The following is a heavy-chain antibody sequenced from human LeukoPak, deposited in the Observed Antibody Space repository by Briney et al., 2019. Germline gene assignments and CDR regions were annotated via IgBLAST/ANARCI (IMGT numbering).Heavy chain of an antibody. V-gene: IGHV3-21*01. CDR2: ISSSSSYI. CDR3: ASSGCSSTSCYFGVPNWFDP. CDR1: GFTFSSYS. Sequence: GGSLRLSCAASGFTFSSYSMNWVRQAPGKGLEWVSSISSSSSYIYYADSVKGRFTISRDNAKNSLHLQMNSLRAEDTAVYYCASSGCSSTSCYFGVPNWFDPWGQGTLVTVSS. D-gene: IGHD2-2*01. J-gene: IGHJ5*02.